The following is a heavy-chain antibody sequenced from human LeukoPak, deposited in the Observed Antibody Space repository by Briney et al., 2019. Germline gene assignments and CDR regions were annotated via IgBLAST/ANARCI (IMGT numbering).Heavy chain of an antibody. CDR3: ARDGGQVVTATYSFDY. V-gene: IGHV4-59*12. D-gene: IGHD2-21*02. CDR2: IYYSGST. J-gene: IGHJ4*02. Sequence: SETLSLTCTVSGGSISSYYWSWIRQPPGKGLEWIGYIYYSGSTNYNPSLKSRVTISVDTSKNQFSLKLSSVTAANTAVYYCARDGGQVVTATYSFDYWGQGTLVTVSS. CDR1: GGSISSYY.